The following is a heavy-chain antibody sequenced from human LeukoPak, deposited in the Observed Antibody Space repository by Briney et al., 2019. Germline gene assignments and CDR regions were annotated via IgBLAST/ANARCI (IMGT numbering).Heavy chain of an antibody. CDR2: ISTTSSYI. CDR1: GFTFSDYY. CDR3: ARSLATVTTGPVRLDP. J-gene: IGHJ5*02. Sequence: GGSLRLSCAASGFTFSDYYMSWIRQAPGKGLEWVSYISTTSSYIGYADSVKGRFTISRDNAKNTLYLQMNSLRAEDTAVYYCARSLATVTTGPVRLDPWGQGTLVTVSS. V-gene: IGHV3-11*06. D-gene: IGHD4-17*01.